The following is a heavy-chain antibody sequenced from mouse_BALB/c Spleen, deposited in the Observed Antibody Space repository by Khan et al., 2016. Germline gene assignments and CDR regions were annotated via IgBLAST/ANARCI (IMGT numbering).Heavy chain of an antibody. CDR1: GYSITSDYA. Sequence: EVQLQESGPGLVKPSQSLSLTCTVTGYSITSDYAWNWIRQFPGNKLEWMGYISYSGRTTYNPSLKSRISITRDTSKNQFFLQLNSVTTEDTATHYCARDSTVVGAMDYWGQGTSVTVSS. CDR3: ARDSTVVGAMDY. CDR2: ISYSGRT. D-gene: IGHD1-1*01. V-gene: IGHV3-2*02. J-gene: IGHJ4*01.